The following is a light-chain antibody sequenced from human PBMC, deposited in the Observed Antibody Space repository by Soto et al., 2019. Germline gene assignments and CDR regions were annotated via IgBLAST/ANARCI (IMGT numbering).Light chain of an antibody. CDR1: QDINTY. CDR3: QQRKSYPIT. CDR2: AAS. V-gene: IGKV1-9*01. Sequence: DIQLTQSPSFLSASGGDRVTITCRASQDINTYLAWYQQKPGKAPKLLIFAASTLQNGVPSRFSGSGSGTEFTVTITSLQPEDFATYYCQQRKSYPITFGQGTRLEIK. J-gene: IGKJ5*01.